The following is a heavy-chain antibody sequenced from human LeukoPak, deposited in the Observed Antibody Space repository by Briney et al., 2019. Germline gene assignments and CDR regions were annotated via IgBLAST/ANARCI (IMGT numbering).Heavy chain of an antibody. CDR1: GFTFSDYA. CDR3: VKRGRTSDYAYDY. V-gene: IGHV3-64D*06. CDR2: ISSSGDYT. D-gene: IGHD4-17*01. J-gene: IGHJ4*02. Sequence: GGSLRLSCSASGFTFSDYAMHWVRQAPGRGLQFVSAISSSGDYTSYSDSVKGRFTISRDNAKNTLHLQMSSLRPEDTAVYFCVKRGRTSDYAYDYWGQGSLVTVSS.